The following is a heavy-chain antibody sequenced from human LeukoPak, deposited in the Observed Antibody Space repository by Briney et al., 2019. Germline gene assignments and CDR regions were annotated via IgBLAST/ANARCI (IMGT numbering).Heavy chain of an antibody. J-gene: IGHJ4*02. D-gene: IGHD1-26*01. CDR3: AKAARVGVPYYFDH. Sequence: GGSLRLSCAASGFTLDDYAMHWVRQAPGKGLEWASGISWNSGSIGYADSVKGRFTISRDNAKNSLYLQMNSLRAEDTALYYCAKAARVGVPYYFDHWGQGTLVTVSS. CDR1: GFTLDDYA. CDR2: ISWNSGSI. V-gene: IGHV3-9*01.